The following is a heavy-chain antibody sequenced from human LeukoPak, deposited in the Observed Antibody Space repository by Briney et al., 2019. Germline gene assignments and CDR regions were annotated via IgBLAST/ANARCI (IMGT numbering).Heavy chain of an antibody. Sequence: GGSLRLSCAASGFTFSSYAMSWVRQAPGKGLEWVSAISGSGGSTYYADSVQGRFTISRDNSKNTLYLQMNSQRAEDTAVYYCARDTGGDYVGWDYWGQGTLVTVSS. J-gene: IGHJ4*02. V-gene: IGHV3-23*01. CDR3: ARDTGGDYVGWDY. CDR2: ISGSGGST. CDR1: GFTFSSYA. D-gene: IGHD4-23*01.